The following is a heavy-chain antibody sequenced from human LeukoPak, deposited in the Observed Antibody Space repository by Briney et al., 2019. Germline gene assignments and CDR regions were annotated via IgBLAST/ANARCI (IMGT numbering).Heavy chain of an antibody. CDR1: GGSFSGYY. V-gene: IGHV4-34*01. CDR2: INHSGST. J-gene: IGHJ4*02. Sequence: SETLSLTCAVYGGSFSGYYWSWIRQPPRKGLEWIGEINHSGSTNYNPSLKSRVTISVDTSKNQFSLKLNSVTAADTALYYCARGRGYNAFDYWGQGTLVTVSS. CDR3: ARGRGYNAFDY. D-gene: IGHD5-24*01.